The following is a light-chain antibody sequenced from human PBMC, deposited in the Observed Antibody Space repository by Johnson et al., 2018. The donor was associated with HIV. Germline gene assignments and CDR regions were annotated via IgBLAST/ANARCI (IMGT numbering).Light chain of an antibody. V-gene: IGLV1-51*01. CDR1: SSNIGNNY. Sequence: QSALTQPPSVSAAPGQKVTISCSGSSSNIGNNYVSWYQQLPGTAPKLLIYDNNKRPSGIPDRFSGSKSGATATLGLTGLQTVDEADYYCGIWDASLSPLYVFGSGTTITVL. CDR3: GIWDASLSPLYV. J-gene: IGLJ1*01. CDR2: DNN.